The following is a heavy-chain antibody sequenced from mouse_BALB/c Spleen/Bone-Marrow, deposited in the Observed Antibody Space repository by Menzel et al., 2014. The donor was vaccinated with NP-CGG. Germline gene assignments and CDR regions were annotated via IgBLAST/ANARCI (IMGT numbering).Heavy chain of an antibody. CDR3: AIPIPTWIQACFAY. Sequence: QVQLKESGAELAKSVASVKMSCKASGYTFTSYWMHWVKQRPGQGLEWIGNINPRSGYTEYNQKFKGKATLTADKSSSTAFMHLSSLTSEDSAVYYCAIPIPTWIQACFAYWGQGILVTVSA. CDR1: GYTFTSYW. V-gene: IGHV1-7*01. CDR2: INPRSGYT. J-gene: IGHJ3*01.